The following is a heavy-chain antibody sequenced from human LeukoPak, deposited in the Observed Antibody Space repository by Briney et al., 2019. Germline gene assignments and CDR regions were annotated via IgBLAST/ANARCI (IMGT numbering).Heavy chain of an antibody. D-gene: IGHD6-6*01. Sequence: GGSLRLSCAASGFTVSSNYMSWVRQAPGKGLEWVSVIYSGGSTYYADSVKGRFTISRDNSKNTLYLQMNSLRAEDTAVYYCAKCPEQLVSPVDYYYYMDVWGKGTTVTVSS. CDR2: IYSGGST. V-gene: IGHV3-53*01. CDR3: AKCPEQLVSPVDYYYYMDV. J-gene: IGHJ6*03. CDR1: GFTVSSNY.